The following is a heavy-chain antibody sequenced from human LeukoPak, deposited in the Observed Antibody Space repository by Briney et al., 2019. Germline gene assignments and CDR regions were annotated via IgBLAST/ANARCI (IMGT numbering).Heavy chain of an antibody. V-gene: IGHV1-2*02. CDR2: INPNSGGT. J-gene: IGHJ4*02. D-gene: IGHD2-2*03. Sequence: GASVKVSCKASGYTFTGYYMHWVRQAPGQGLEWMGWINPNSGGTNYAQKFQGRVTMTRDTSISTAYMELSRLRSDDTAVYYCARDRWILYPAFDYWGQGTLVTVSS. CDR1: GYTFTGYY. CDR3: ARDRWILYPAFDY.